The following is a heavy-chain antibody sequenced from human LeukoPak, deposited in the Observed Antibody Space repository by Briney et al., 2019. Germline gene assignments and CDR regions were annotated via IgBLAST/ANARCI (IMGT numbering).Heavy chain of an antibody. Sequence: PSETLFLTCAVYGGSFSGYYWSWIRQPPGKGLEWIGEINHSGSTNYNPSLKSRVTISVDTSKNQFSLKLSSVTAAGTAVYYCARGVLVVPAAIGYFDYWGQGTLVTVSS. J-gene: IGHJ4*02. CDR3: ARGVLVVPAAIGYFDY. D-gene: IGHD2-2*02. CDR1: GGSFSGYY. CDR2: INHSGST. V-gene: IGHV4-34*01.